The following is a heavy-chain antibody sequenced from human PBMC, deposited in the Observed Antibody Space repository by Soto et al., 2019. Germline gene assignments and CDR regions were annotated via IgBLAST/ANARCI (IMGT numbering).Heavy chain of an antibody. CDR1: YGTISSRSYY. CDR3: ASKGSGSYKYYFDS. D-gene: IGHD3-10*01. V-gene: IGHV4-39*01. J-gene: IGHJ4*02. CDR2: IFYSGAT. Sequence: LRHPWIVAYGTISSRSYYCGRNSQTPGKGLEWIGNIFYSGATYYNPSLKSRVTVSVDTSKNQFSLKLSSVTAADTVVYYCASKGSGSYKYYFDSWGQGARVTVSS.